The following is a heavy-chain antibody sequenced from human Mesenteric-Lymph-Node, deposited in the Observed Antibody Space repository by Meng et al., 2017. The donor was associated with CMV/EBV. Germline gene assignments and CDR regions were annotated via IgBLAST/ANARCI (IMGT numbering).Heavy chain of an antibody. CDR3: ARGSSYDILTSYFDY. J-gene: IGHJ4*02. Sequence: QVSLHQWGAGLLKPSETLSVTCAVYGGSFSGYYWNWIRQSPEKGLEWIGEINHSGSTTYNPSFTSRIIISVDTSTNQISLNMSSVTAADTAVYYCARGSSYDILTSYFDYWGQGALVTVSS. V-gene: IGHV4-34*01. D-gene: IGHD3-9*01. CDR2: INHSGST. CDR1: GGSFSGYY.